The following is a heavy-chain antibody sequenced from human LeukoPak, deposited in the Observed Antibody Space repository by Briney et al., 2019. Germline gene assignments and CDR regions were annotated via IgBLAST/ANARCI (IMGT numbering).Heavy chain of an antibody. CDR3: ARVLRYCSSTSCYFYWFDP. D-gene: IGHD2-2*01. V-gene: IGHV4-34*01. J-gene: IGHJ5*02. CDR2: INHSGST. CDR1: GGSFSGYY. Sequence: SETVSLTCAVYGGSFSGYYWSWIRQPPGKGLEWIGEINHSGSTNYNPSLKSRVTISVDTSKNQFSLKLSSVTAADTAVYYCARVLRYCSSTSCYFYWFDPWGQGTLVTVSS.